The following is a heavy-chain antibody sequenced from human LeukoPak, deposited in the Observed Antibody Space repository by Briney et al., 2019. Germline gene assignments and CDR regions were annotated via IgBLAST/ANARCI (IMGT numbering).Heavy chain of an antibody. J-gene: IGHJ4*02. CDR2: ISGCGGNT. CDR3: AKDRAGYCSGGSCYSALDY. D-gene: IGHD2-15*01. CDR1: GFPFNSYA. V-gene: IGHV3-23*01. Sequence: PGGPLRLSCAASGFPFNSYAIRWVRQAPGKGLEWVSAISGCGGNTYYADSVKGRFTISRDNSKNTLYLQTNSLRAEDTAVYYCAKDRAGYCSGGSCYSALDYWGQGTLVTVSS.